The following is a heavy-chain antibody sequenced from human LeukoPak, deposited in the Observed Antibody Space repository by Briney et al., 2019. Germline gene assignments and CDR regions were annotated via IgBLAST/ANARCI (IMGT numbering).Heavy chain of an antibody. V-gene: IGHV1-18*01. Sequence: GASVKVSCKASGYTFTSYGISWVRQAPGQGLEWMGWISAYNGNTNYAQKPQGRVTMTTDTSTSTAYMELRSLRSDDTAVYYCARTPDRNDFWSGSVCDYWGQGTLVTVSS. CDR2: ISAYNGNT. CDR3: ARTPDRNDFWSGSVCDY. J-gene: IGHJ4*02. D-gene: IGHD3-3*01. CDR1: GYTFTSYG.